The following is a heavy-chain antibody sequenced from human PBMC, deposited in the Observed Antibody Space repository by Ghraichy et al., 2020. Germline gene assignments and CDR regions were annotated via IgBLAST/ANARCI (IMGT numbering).Heavy chain of an antibody. CDR1: GFTFGDYA. J-gene: IGHJ6*02. CDR3: TRGASRRYSGYAARYGMDV. V-gene: IGHV3-49*04. D-gene: IGHD5-12*01. Sequence: GGSLRLSCTASGFTFGDYAMSWVRQAPGKGLEWVGFIRSKAYGGTTEYAASVKGRFTISRDDSKSIAYLQMNSLKTEDTAVYYCTRGASRRYSGYAARYGMDVWGQGTTVTVSS. CDR2: IRSKAYGGTT.